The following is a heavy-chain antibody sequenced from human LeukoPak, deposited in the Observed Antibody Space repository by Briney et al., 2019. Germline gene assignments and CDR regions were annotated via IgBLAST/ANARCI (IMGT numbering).Heavy chain of an antibody. V-gene: IGHV3-23*01. D-gene: IGHD3-10*01. CDR2: ISGSGGST. Sequence: GGSLRLSCAASGFTFSSYGMSWVRQAPGKGPEWVSAISGSGGSTYYADSVKGRFTISRDNSKNTLYLQMNSLRAEDTAVYYCARVYYYDSGSRWGDYFDYWGQGTLVTVSS. CDR3: ARVYYYDSGSRWGDYFDY. J-gene: IGHJ4*02. CDR1: GFTFSSYG.